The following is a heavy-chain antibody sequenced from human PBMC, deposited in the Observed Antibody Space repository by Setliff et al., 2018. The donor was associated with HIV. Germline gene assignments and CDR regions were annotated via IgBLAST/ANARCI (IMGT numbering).Heavy chain of an antibody. CDR3: ARVAYYYDSSGYPCDY. CDR2: INAGNGNT. V-gene: IGHV1-3*01. D-gene: IGHD3-22*01. Sequence: ASVKVSCKASGYTFTSYAMHWVRQAPGQRLEWMGWINAGNGNTKYSQKFQGRVTITRDTSASTAYMELSSLRSEDTAVYYCARVAYYYDSSGYPCDYWGQGTLVTVSS. CDR1: GYTFTSYA. J-gene: IGHJ4*02.